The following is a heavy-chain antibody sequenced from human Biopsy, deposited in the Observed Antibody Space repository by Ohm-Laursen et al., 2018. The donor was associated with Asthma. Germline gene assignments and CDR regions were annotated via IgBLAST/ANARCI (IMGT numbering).Heavy chain of an antibody. D-gene: IGHD2-15*01. CDR1: GGTFTTYV. CDR3: ARKAGSCTGRTCYSLDF. V-gene: IGHV1-69*01. J-gene: IGHJ4*02. CDR2: INSVFGTT. Sequence: SSVTASCKSLGGTFTTYVIGWARQAPGQGLEWMGGINSVFGTTTYPQKFQDRVTITADYSTSTVYMELSSLRSEDTAAYYCARKAGSCTGRTCYSLDFWGQGTLVTVSS.